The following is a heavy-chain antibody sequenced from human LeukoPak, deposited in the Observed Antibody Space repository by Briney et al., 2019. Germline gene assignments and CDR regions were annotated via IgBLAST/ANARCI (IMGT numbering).Heavy chain of an antibody. V-gene: IGHV1-69*04. D-gene: IGHD2-2*01. J-gene: IGHJ5*02. CDR1: GGTFSSYA. CDR3: ARHIVVVPAAISGWFDP. Sequence: ASVKVSCKASGGTFSSYAISWVRQAPGQGLEWMGRIIPILGTANYAQKFQGRVTITADKSTSTACMELSSLRSEDTAVYYCARHIVVVPAAISGWFDPWGQGTLVTVSS. CDR2: IIPILGTA.